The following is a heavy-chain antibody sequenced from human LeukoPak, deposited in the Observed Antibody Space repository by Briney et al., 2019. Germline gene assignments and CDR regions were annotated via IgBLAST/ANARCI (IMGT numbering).Heavy chain of an antibody. Sequence: ASVKVSCKASGYTFTGYYMHWVRQAPGQGLEWMGWINPNSGGTNYAQKFQGRVTMTRDTSISTAYSELSRLRSDDTAVYYCARIFRSGSYWSIDYWCQGTLVTVSS. CDR1: GYTFTGYY. CDR2: INPNSGGT. D-gene: IGHD3-10*01. V-gene: IGHV1-2*02. J-gene: IGHJ4*02. CDR3: ARIFRSGSYWSIDY.